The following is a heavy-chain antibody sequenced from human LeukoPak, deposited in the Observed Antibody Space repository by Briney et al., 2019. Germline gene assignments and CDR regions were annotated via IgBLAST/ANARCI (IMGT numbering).Heavy chain of an antibody. D-gene: IGHD2/OR15-2a*01. CDR2: VSYSGST. J-gene: IGHJ4*02. Sequence: SETLSLTCTVSGGSISSGGYYWSWIRQHPGKGLEWIGYVSYSGSTYYNPSLKSRVTISVDTSKNQFSLQLSSMTAADTAVYYCARDQENIGVDYWGQGTLVTVSS. CDR1: GGSISSGGYY. CDR3: ARDQENIGVDY. V-gene: IGHV4-31*03.